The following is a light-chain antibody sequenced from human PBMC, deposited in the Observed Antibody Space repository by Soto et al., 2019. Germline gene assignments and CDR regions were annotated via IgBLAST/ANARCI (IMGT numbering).Light chain of an antibody. Sequence: EIVLTQSPGSLSLSPGERATLSCRASQSVYNNYIAWYQHSPGQAPRVLIYGASTRATGTPDRFSGSGSGTDFTLTITRLEPEDSALYYCQQDGSSVTFGGGTKVE. V-gene: IGKV3-20*01. CDR1: QSVYNNY. CDR3: QQDGSSVT. J-gene: IGKJ4*01. CDR2: GAS.